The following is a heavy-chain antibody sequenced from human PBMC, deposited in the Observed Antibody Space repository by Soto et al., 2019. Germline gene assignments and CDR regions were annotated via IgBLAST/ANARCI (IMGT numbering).Heavy chain of an antibody. J-gene: IGHJ4*02. CDR2: IIPIFATP. D-gene: IGHD3-10*01. V-gene: IGHV1-69*12. Sequence: QVQLVQSGAEVKKPGSSVKVSCKASGGTFSSYAFSWVRQGPGPGLEWMGGIIPIFATPNYAQKFQGRVTITADESTNTIYMELSSMRSEDTALYYCARHVSLARGVSFDSWGQGTLVTIST. CDR3: ARHVSLARGVSFDS. CDR1: GGTFSSYA.